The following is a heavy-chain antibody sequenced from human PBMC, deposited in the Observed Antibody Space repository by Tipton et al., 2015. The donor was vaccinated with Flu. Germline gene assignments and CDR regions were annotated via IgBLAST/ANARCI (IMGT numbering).Heavy chain of an antibody. CDR1: GYSITSGYY. J-gene: IGHJ4*02. Sequence: TLSLTCDVSGYSITSGYYWGWIRQPPGKGLEWIGNIHHSGSAFYNPSLKSRVTISLDTFQNQFSLKLTSVTAADTAVYYCATTTYYYGSGSHDYWGQGTLVTVSS. CDR3: ATTTYYYGSGSHDY. CDR2: IHHSGSA. V-gene: IGHV4-38-2*01. D-gene: IGHD3-10*01.